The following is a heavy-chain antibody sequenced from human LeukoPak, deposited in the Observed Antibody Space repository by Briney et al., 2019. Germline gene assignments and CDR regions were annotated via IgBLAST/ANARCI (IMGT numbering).Heavy chain of an antibody. CDR1: GFTFSTFD. D-gene: IGHD3-22*01. V-gene: IGHV3-23*01. Sequence: GGSLRLSCAASGFTFSTFDMSWVRQAPGKGLEWVSGMSGSGRATYYADSVKGRFTISRDNSKNTLYLQMNSLRAEDTAVYYCAKDARITMIVVVRGARPYYFDYWGQGTLVTVSS. CDR3: AKDARITMIVVVRGARPYYFDY. J-gene: IGHJ4*02. CDR2: MSGSGRAT.